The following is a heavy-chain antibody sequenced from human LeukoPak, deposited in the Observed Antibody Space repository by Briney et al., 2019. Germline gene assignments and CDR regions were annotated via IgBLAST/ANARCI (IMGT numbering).Heavy chain of an antibody. CDR2: ISSSSSTI. Sequence: GGSLRLSCAASGFTFSSYSMNWVRQAPGKGLEWVSYISSSSSTIYYADSVKGRFTISRDNAKNSLYLQMNSLRAEDTAVYYCARAQHCSGGSCYSGDYYYYYYMDVWGKGTTVTVPS. J-gene: IGHJ6*03. D-gene: IGHD2-15*01. V-gene: IGHV3-48*01. CDR1: GFTFSSYS. CDR3: ARAQHCSGGSCYSGDYYYYYYMDV.